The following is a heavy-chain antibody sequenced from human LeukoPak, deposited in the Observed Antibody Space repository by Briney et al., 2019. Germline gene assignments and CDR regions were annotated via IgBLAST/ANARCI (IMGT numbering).Heavy chain of an antibody. D-gene: IGHD1-1*01. CDR3: AREDNVWNLLYNYYMDV. V-gene: IGHV3-11*01. CDR2: IDVRGDTI. CDR1: GFIFSYYY. Sequence: GGSLRLSCAASGFIFSYYYMTWIRQAPGKGLEWVAHIDVRGDTILYADSVKGRFTISRDSAKNPLFLQMNSLRVEDTAVYYCAREDNVWNLLYNYYMDVWGKGTTVTVS. J-gene: IGHJ6*03.